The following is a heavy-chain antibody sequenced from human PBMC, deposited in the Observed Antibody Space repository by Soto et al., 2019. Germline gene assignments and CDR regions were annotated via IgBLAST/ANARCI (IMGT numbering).Heavy chain of an antibody. CDR3: ARGALQYYYGSGVVLDWFDP. CDR2: IYYSGST. V-gene: IGHV4-59*01. Sequence: SETLSLTCTVSGGSISSYYWSWIWQPPGKGLEWIGYIYYSGSTNYNPSLKSRVTISVDTSKNQFSLKLSSVTAADTAVYYCARGALQYYYGSGVVLDWFDPWGQGTLVTVSS. CDR1: GGSISSYY. D-gene: IGHD3-10*01. J-gene: IGHJ5*02.